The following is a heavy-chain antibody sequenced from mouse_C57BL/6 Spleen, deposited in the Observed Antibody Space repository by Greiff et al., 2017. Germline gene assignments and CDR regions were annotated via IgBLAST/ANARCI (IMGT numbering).Heavy chain of an antibody. Sequence: EVKLMESGGGLVKPGGSLKLSCAASGFTFSNYGMHWVRQAPEKGLEWVAYISSGSSTIYYADTVKGRFTISRDNAKNTLFLQMTSLRSEDTAMYYCARGSLYWYFDVWGTGTTLTVAS. CDR2: ISSGSSTI. CDR1: GFTFSNYG. CDR3: ARGSLYWYFDV. V-gene: IGHV5-17*01. J-gene: IGHJ1*03. D-gene: IGHD1-1*02.